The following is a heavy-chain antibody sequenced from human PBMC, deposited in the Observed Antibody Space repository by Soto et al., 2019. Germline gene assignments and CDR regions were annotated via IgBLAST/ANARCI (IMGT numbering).Heavy chain of an antibody. V-gene: IGHV3-64D*06. Sequence: HPGGSLRLSCSASGFTFSSYAMHWVRQAPGKGLEYVSAISSNGGSTYYADSVKGRFTISRDNSKNTLYLQMSSLRAEDTAVYYCVKVENRWIQLWLTRGDAFDIWGQGTMVTVSS. CDR1: GFTFSSYA. CDR3: VKVENRWIQLWLTRGDAFDI. D-gene: IGHD5-18*01. J-gene: IGHJ3*02. CDR2: ISSNGGST.